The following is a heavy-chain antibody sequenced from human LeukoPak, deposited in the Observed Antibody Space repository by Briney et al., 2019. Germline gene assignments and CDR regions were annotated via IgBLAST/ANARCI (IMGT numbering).Heavy chain of an antibody. CDR1: GYTFTGYY. Sequence: GASVKVSCKASGYTFTGYYMHWARQAPGQGLEWMGWINPSSGGTNYAQKFQGRVTMTTDTSTSTAYMELRSLRSDDTAVYYCARDPSWYDRMDVWGKGTTVTVSS. D-gene: IGHD6-13*01. CDR3: ARDPSWYDRMDV. CDR2: INPSSGGT. J-gene: IGHJ6*04. V-gene: IGHV1-2*02.